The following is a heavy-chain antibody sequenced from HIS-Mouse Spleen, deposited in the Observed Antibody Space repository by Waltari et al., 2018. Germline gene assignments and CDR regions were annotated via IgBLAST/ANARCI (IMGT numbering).Heavy chain of an antibody. V-gene: IGHV4-39*07. Sequence: QLQLQESGPGLVKPSETLSLTCTVSGGSISSSSYYWGWIRQPPGKGLEWIGIIYYSGRTYYNPSLKSRVTISVDTSKNQFSLKLGSVTAADTAVYYCAREIPYSRSWYDWYFDLWGRGTLVTVSS. CDR2: IYYSGRT. CDR1: GGSISSSSYY. CDR3: AREIPYSRSWYDWYFDL. J-gene: IGHJ2*01. D-gene: IGHD6-13*01.